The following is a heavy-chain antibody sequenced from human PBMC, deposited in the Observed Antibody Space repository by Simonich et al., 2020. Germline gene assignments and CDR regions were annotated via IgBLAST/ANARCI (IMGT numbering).Heavy chain of an antibody. CDR2: INPNRGGT. J-gene: IGHJ2*01. D-gene: IGHD6-25*01. V-gene: IGHV1-2*02. Sequence: QVQLVQSGAEVKKPGASVKVSCKASGYTFTAYDMHWGRQAPGQGLEWMEWINPNRGGTNYAQKFQGRVTITRETSISTAYMELSRLRSDDTAVYYCARGGLGHWYFDLWGRGTLVTVSS. CDR3: ARGGLGHWYFDL. CDR1: GYTFTAYD.